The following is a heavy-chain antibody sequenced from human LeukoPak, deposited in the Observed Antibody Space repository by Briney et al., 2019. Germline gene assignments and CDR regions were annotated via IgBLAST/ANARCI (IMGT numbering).Heavy chain of an antibody. CDR3: AKGGSYRSQPYFDY. V-gene: IGHV3-30*02. Sequence: GGSLRLSCAASGFIFSSYSMNWVRQAPGKGLEWVAFIRYDGSNKYYADSVKGRFTISRDNSKNTLYLQMNSLRAEDTAVYYCAKGGSYRSQPYFDYWGQGTPVTVSS. J-gene: IGHJ4*02. D-gene: IGHD3-16*02. CDR1: GFIFSSYS. CDR2: IRYDGSNK.